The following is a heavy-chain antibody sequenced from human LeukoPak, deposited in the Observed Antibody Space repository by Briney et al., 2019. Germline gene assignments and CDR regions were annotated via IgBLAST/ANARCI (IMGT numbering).Heavy chain of an antibody. V-gene: IGHV7-4-1*02. CDR2: INTNTEKS. J-gene: IGHJ4*02. D-gene: IGHD6-25*01. CDR1: GYTFTTYG. CDR3: ATGGGYRFAY. Sequence: ASVKVSCKASGYTFTTYGMNWVRQAPGQGLEWMGWINTNTEKSTYAPGFTGRYVFSLDSSVNTAYLQISSLKAEDTALYYCATGGGYRFAYWGQGTLVTVSS.